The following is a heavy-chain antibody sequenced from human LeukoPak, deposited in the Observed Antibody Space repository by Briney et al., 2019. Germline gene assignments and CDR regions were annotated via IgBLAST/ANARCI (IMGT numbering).Heavy chain of an antibody. CDR1: GFTFSSYA. J-gene: IGHJ4*02. V-gene: IGHV3-23*01. CDR2: ISGSGGST. D-gene: IGHD4-23*01. CDR3: AKEVYGGNSPGSPTNFDY. Sequence: GGSLRLSCAASGFTFSSYAMSWVRQAPGKGLEWVSAISGSGGSTYYADSVKGRFTISRDNSKNTLYLQMNSLRAEDTAVYYCAKEVYGGNSPGSPTNFDYWGQGTLVTVSS.